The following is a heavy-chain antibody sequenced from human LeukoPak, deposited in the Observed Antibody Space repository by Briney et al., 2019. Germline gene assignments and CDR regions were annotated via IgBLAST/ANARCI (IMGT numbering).Heavy chain of an antibody. V-gene: IGHV3-21*01. CDR1: GFTFSSYS. Sequence: GGSLRLSCAASGFTFSSYSMNWVRQAPGKGLEWASSISSSSSYIYYADSVKGRFTISRDNAKNSLYLQMNSPRAEDTAVYYCARDRDYDILTGPIPPDYWGQGTLVTVSS. D-gene: IGHD3-9*01. J-gene: IGHJ4*02. CDR3: ARDRDYDILTGPIPPDY. CDR2: ISSSSSYI.